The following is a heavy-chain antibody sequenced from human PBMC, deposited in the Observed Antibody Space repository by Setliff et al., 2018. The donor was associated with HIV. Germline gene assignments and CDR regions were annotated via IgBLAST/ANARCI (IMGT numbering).Heavy chain of an antibody. J-gene: IGHJ4*02. CDR2: IYYSGST. CDR1: GGSISSGGYY. CDR3: ATHGAHYFGSGPPGGY. Sequence: LSLTCTVSGGSISSGGYYWSWIRQHPGKGLEWIGYIYYSGSTYYNPSLKSRITISVDTSKNRFSLKLSAVTAADTALYYCATHGAHYFGSGPPGGYWGQGTLVTVSS. V-gene: IGHV4-31*03. D-gene: IGHD3-10*01.